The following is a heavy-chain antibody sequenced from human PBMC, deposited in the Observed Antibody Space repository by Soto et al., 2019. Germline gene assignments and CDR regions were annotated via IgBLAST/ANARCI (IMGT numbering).Heavy chain of an antibody. CDR3: ARDPGIVVYYCYYSMDV. CDR2: ISAYNGNT. V-gene: IGHV1-18*04. D-gene: IGHD3-22*01. Sequence: ASVKFSCKASGYTFTSYGISWVRQAPGQGLEWMGWISAYNGNTNYAQKLPGRVTITTDTSTNTAYMELRSRRSGATAVYYCARDPGIVVYYCYYSMDVWGQGTTVTVSS. J-gene: IGHJ6*02. CDR1: GYTFTSYG.